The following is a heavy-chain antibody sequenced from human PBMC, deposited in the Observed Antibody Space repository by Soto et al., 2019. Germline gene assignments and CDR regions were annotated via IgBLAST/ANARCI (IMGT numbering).Heavy chain of an antibody. V-gene: IGHV4-59*08. D-gene: IGHD3-10*01. CDR2: IYYSGST. Sequence: QVQLQESGPGLVKPSETLSLTCTVSGGSISSYYWCWIRQPPGKGLEWIGYIYYSGSTNYNPSLKSRFTISVDTSKNPFSLKLSSVTAADTAVYYCARRYFRYFDYWCQGTLVTGSS. CDR1: GGSISSYY. J-gene: IGHJ4*02. CDR3: ARRYFRYFDY.